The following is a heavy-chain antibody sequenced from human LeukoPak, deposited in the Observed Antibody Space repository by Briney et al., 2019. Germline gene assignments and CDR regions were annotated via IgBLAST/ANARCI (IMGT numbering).Heavy chain of an antibody. V-gene: IGHV1-18*01. J-gene: IGHJ5*02. Sequence: ASVKVSCKASGGTFSSYAISWVRQAPGQGLEWMGWISAYNGNTNYAQKLQGRVTMTTDTSTSTAYMELRSLRSDDTAVYYCARVAGQLERLFDPWGQGTLVTVSS. CDR1: GGTFSSYA. D-gene: IGHD1-1*01. CDR2: ISAYNGNT. CDR3: ARVAGQLERLFDP.